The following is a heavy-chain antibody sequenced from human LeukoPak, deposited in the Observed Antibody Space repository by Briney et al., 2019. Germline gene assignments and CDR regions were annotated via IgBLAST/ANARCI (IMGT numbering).Heavy chain of an antibody. CDR3: ARDSPKQWLVTDAFDI. CDR2: ISSSSSTI. V-gene: IGHV3-48*01. CDR1: GFTFSSYS. Sequence: PGVSLRLSCAASGFTFSSYSMNWVRQAPGKGLEWVSYISSSSSTIYYADSVKGRFTISRDNAKNSLYLQMNSLRAEDTAVYYCARDSPKQWLVTDAFDIWGQGTMVTVSS. D-gene: IGHD6-19*01. J-gene: IGHJ3*02.